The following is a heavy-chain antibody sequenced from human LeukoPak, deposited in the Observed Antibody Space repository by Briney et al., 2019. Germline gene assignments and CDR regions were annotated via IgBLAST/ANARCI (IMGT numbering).Heavy chain of an antibody. J-gene: IGHJ6*03. V-gene: IGHV1-69*05. CDR1: GYTFGNYA. CDR3: ARLSGIPYYYYMDV. Sequence: SVRVSCKTSGYTFGNYAITWVRQAPGQGLEWMGGIIPIFGTANYAQKFQGRVTITTDESTSTAYMELSSLRSEDTAVYYCARLSGIPYYYYMDVWGKGTTVTVSS. D-gene: IGHD1-26*01. CDR2: IIPIFGTA.